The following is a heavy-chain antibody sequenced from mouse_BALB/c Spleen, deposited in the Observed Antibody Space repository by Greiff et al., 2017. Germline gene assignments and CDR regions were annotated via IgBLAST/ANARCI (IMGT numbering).Heavy chain of an antibody. J-gene: IGHJ4*01. V-gene: IGHV3-8*02. CDR3: ASQRGTAHYYAMDY. D-gene: IGHD1-2*01. Sequence: EVKLVESGPSLVKPSQTLSLTCSVTGDSITSGYWNWIRKFPGNKLEYMGYISYSGSTYYNPSLKSRISITRDTSKNQYYLQLNSVTTEDTATYYCASQRGTAHYYAMDYWGQGTSVTVSS. CDR1: GDSITSGY. CDR2: ISYSGST.